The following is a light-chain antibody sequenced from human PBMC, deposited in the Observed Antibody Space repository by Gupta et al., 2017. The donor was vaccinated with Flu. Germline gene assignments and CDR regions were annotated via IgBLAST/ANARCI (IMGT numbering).Light chain of an antibody. CDR3: CSYAGPSFYV. J-gene: IGLJ1*01. V-gene: IGLV2-11*01. Sequence: SGNISLTGTGGDVGGYNYVSCYQQPPAKPHILMIYDVSKGPSGAPDRFSGSKSGNTASLTISGRQAEDEADYYCCSYAGPSFYVFGTGTKVTVL. CDR2: DVS. CDR1: GGDVGGYNY.